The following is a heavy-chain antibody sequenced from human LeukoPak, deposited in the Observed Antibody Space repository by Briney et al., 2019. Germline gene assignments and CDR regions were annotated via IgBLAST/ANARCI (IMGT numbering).Heavy chain of an antibody. CDR3: ARDRVYSYGYRGFDY. V-gene: IGHV4-61*01. Sequence: SETLSLTCTVSGDSISSSSYYWSWIRQPPGKGLEWIGYIYYSGSTNYNPSLKSRVTISVDTSKNQFSLKLSSVTAADTAVYYCARDRVYSYGYRGFDYWGQGTLVTVSS. CDR2: IYYSGST. J-gene: IGHJ4*02. CDR1: GDSISSSSYY. D-gene: IGHD5-18*01.